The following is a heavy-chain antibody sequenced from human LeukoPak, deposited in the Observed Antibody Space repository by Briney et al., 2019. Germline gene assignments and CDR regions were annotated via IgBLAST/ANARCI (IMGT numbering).Heavy chain of an antibody. Sequence: PGGSLRLSCAASGFNVGTYAMSWVRQAPGRGLEWVSCINTGETTFYADSVKGRFTISRDNSNLYLHMTSLRDADTALYYCAKGSFDVWGQGTVVIVSS. J-gene: IGHJ3*01. CDR1: GFNVGTYA. CDR2: INTGETT. V-gene: IGHV3-23*01. CDR3: AKGSFDV.